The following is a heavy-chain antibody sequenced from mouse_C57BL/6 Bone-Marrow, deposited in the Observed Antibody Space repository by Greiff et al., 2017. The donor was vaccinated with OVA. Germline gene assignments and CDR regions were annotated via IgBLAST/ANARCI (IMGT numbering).Heavy chain of an antibody. CDR3: AFYLGAMDY. V-gene: IGHV1-19*01. CDR1: GYTFTDYY. CDR2: INPYNGGT. J-gene: IGHJ4*01. D-gene: IGHD2-1*01. Sequence: EVQVVESGPVLVKPGASVKMSCKASGYTFTDYYMNWVKQSHGKSLEWIGVINPYNGGTSYNQTFMGKATLTVDKSSSTAYMELNSLTSEDSAVYYCAFYLGAMDYWGQGTSVTVSS.